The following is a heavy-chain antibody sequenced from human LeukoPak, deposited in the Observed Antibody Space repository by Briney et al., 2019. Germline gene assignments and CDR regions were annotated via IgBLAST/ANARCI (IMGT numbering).Heavy chain of an antibody. Sequence: GGSLRLSCAASGLTFSSYWMSWVRQAPGKGLEWVANIKQDGSEKYYVDSVKGRFTISRDNAKNSLYLQMNSLRAEDTAVYYCARASNWNHYYYYYMDVWGKGTTVTVSS. CDR3: ARASNWNHYYYYYMDV. CDR1: GLTFSSYW. D-gene: IGHD1-1*01. J-gene: IGHJ6*03. CDR2: IKQDGSEK. V-gene: IGHV3-7*01.